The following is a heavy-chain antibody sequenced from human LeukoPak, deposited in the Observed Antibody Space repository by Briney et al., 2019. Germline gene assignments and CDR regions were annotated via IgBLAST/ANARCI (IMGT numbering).Heavy chain of an antibody. CDR3: ARDYPPY. CDR1: GFTFSSYA. V-gene: IGHV3-74*01. J-gene: IGHJ4*02. CDR2: INTDGKTT. Sequence: GGSLRLSCAASGFTFSSYAMSWVRQAPGKGLVWVSRINTDGKTTTYADSVKGRFTISRDNTKNTLYLQMNSLNAEDTALYYCARDYPPYWGQGTLVTVSA.